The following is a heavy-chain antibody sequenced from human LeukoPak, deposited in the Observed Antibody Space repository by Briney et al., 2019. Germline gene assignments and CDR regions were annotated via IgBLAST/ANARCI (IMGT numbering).Heavy chain of an antibody. CDR1: GFTFSSYG. D-gene: IGHD1-26*01. V-gene: IGHV3-30*02. Sequence: GGSLRLSCAASGFTFSSYGMQWVRQAPGKGLEWVAFIRYDGSNKYYADSVKGRFTISRDNSKNTLYLQMNSLRAEDTAVYYCATWELGDFDIWGQGTMVTVSS. CDR3: ATWELGDFDI. J-gene: IGHJ3*02. CDR2: IRYDGSNK.